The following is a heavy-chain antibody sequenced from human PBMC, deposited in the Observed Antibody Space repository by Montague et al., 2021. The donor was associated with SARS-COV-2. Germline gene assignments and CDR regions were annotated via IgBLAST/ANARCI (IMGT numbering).Heavy chain of an antibody. CDR2: IYYSGST. J-gene: IGHJ3*02. CDR3: ARGSGGMGYAVDI. Sequence: SETLSLTCTVSGGSISSYYWSWIRQPPGKGLEWIGYIYYSGSTNYNPSXKSRVTISVDTSKNQFSLKLSSVTAADTAVYYCARGSGGMGYAVDIWGQGTLVTVSS. V-gene: IGHV4-59*01. CDR1: GGSISSYY. D-gene: IGHD6-19*01.